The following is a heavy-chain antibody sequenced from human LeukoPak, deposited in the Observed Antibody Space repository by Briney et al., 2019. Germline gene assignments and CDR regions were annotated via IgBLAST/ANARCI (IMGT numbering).Heavy chain of an antibody. D-gene: IGHD3-22*01. CDR3: ATRKDYPDSSAYFFHH. CDR2: ISWDSRNI. J-gene: IGHJ1*01. V-gene: IGHV3-9*01. CDR1: GFTFGDYA. Sequence: PGGSLRLSCAASGFTFGDYAMFWVRQAPGKGLEWVSGISWDSRNIGYAASVKGRFTTSRDNGKNSLYLQMTGLRAEDTAVYYCATRKDYPDSSAYFFHHWGQGTLVTVAS.